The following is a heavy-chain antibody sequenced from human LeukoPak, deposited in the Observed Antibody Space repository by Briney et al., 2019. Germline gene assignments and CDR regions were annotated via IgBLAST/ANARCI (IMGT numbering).Heavy chain of an antibody. CDR3: ASRPWDYSYFDY. CDR2: VYYTGST. V-gene: IGHV4-59*04. D-gene: IGHD4-11*01. CDR1: VGSIISDY. Sequence: SETLSLTCTVSVGSIISDYWTWIRHPQGKGLGWIGYVYYTGSTYYNPSLKSRVSISVHTSKSQFSLRLNSVTAADTAIYYCASRPWDYSYFDYWGQGTLVTVPS. J-gene: IGHJ4*02.